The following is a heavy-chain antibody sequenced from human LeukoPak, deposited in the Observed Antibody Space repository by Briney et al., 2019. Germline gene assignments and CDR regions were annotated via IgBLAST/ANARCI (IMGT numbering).Heavy chain of an antibody. V-gene: IGHV4-59*08. D-gene: IGHD3-10*01. J-gene: IGHJ5*02. CDR2: IYYNGST. CDR3: ARAVGYYGSGSSGEEWFDP. Sequence: PSETLSLTCKVSGGSVGSFSWSWIRQSPGKGLEWIGFIYYNGSTSYNPSLKSRVTISVDRSKSQFPLKLTSVTAADTALYYCARAVGYYGSGSSGEEWFDPWGQGTLVTVSS. CDR1: GGSVGSFS.